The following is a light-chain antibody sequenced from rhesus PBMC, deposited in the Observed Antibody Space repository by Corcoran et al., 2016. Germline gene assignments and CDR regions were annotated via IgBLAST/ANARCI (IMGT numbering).Light chain of an antibody. V-gene: IGKV3-40*03. J-gene: IGKJ2*01. Sequence: EIVMTQSPATLSLSPGETATLSCRARASVGRYLAWYQQNPGQAPTLLVPRASVRATGIPARFSGRGSRTEFTLTISSLEPEYVGVYNCQQYNDLPPSFGQGTKVEIK. CDR1: ASVGRY. CDR3: QQYNDLPPS. CDR2: RAS.